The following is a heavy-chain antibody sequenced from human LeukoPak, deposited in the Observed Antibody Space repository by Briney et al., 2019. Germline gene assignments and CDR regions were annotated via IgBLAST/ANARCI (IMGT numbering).Heavy chain of an antibody. CDR1: GFTFRRVW. V-gene: IGHV3-7*05. CDR2: IKPDGSEK. Sequence: PGGSLRLSCAASGFTFRRVWMTWVRQAPGKGLEWLTNIKPDGSEKYYVDSVKGRFTISRDNAKNSLYLQMNSLRAEDTAVYFCARRGADKLTGLALDVWGRGTLVTVSS. J-gene: IGHJ2*01. D-gene: IGHD3-9*01. CDR3: ARRGADKLTGLALDV.